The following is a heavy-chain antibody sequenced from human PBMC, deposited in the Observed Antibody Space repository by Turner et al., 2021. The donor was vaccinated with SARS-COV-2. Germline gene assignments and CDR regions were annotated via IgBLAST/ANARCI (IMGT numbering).Heavy chain of an antibody. CDR3: ARDSGDFDY. D-gene: IGHD3-10*01. CDR1: GFTLSSYV. Sequence: QVQLVESGGGVVQPGRSLRLSCAASGFTLSSYVMHWVRQAPGKGLEVVAVISYDGSNKYYADSVKGRFTISRDNSKNTLYLQMNSLRAEDTAVYYCARDSGDFDYWGQGTLVTVSS. J-gene: IGHJ4*02. V-gene: IGHV3-30-3*01. CDR2: ISYDGSNK.